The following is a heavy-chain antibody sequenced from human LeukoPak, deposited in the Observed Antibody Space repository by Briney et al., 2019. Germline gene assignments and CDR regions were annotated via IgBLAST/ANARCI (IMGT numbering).Heavy chain of an antibody. CDR2: INHSGST. Sequence: SQTLSLTSAVYGGSFSGYYWSWIRQPPGKGLEWIGEINHSGSTNYNPSLKSRVTISVDTSKNQFSLKLSSVTAADTAVYYCARDGGYSSGWPFDYWGQGTLVTVSS. CDR3: ARDGGYSSGWPFDY. V-gene: IGHV4-34*01. D-gene: IGHD6-19*01. J-gene: IGHJ4*02. CDR1: GGSFSGYY.